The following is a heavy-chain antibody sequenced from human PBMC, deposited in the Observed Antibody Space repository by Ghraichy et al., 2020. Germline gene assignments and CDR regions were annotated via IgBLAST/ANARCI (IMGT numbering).Heavy chain of an antibody. CDR2: ISGSGGST. D-gene: IGHD3-10*01. V-gene: IGHV3-23*01. CDR3: AKDSGLGIINWYFDL. J-gene: IGHJ2*01. Sequence: LSLTCAASGFTFSSYAMSWVRQAPGKGLEWVSAISGSGGSTYYADSVKGRFTISRDNSKNTLYLQMNSLRAEDTAVYYCAKDSGLGIINWYFDLWGRGTLVTVSS. CDR1: GFTFSSYA.